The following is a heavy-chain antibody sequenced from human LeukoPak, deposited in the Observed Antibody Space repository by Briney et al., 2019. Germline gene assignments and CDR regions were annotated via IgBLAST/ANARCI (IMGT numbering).Heavy chain of an antibody. J-gene: IGHJ6*02. Sequence: ASVKVSCKASGYTFTSYAMHWVRQAPGQRLEWMGWINAGNGNTKYSQKFQGRVTITRDTSASTAYMELSSLRSEDTAVYYCARSPDPRIVVVPDNYYYGMDVWGQGTTVTVSS. CDR2: INAGNGNT. D-gene: IGHD2-2*01. CDR1: GYTFTSYA. CDR3: ARSPDPRIVVVPDNYYYGMDV. V-gene: IGHV1-3*01.